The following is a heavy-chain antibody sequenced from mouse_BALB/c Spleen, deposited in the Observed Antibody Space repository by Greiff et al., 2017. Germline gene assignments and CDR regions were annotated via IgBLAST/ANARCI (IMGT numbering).Heavy chain of an antibody. D-gene: IGHD2-4*01. CDR3: ARDRAYYDYDEGYAMDD. CDR2: INSNGGST. V-gene: IGHV5-6-3*01. Sequence: EVKLMESGGGLVQPGGSLKLSCAASGFTFSSYGMSWVRQTPDKRLELVATINSNGGSTYYPDSVKGRFTISSDNAKNTLYLQVSSLESEDTAMYYCARDRAYYDYDEGYAMDDWGQGTSVTVAS. J-gene: IGHJ4*01. CDR1: GFTFSSYG.